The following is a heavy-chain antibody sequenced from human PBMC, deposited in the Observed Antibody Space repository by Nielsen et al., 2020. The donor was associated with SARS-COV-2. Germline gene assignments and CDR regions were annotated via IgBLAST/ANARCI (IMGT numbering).Heavy chain of an antibody. CDR3: AREQYCSGGSCFNDAFDI. CDR1: GFTFSSYS. CDR2: ISSSSSYI. D-gene: IGHD2-15*01. J-gene: IGHJ3*02. Sequence: GGSLRLSCAASGFTFSSYSMNWVRQAPGKGLEWVSSISSSSSYIYYADSVKGRFTISRDNAKNSLYLQMNSLRAEDTAVYYCAREQYCSGGSCFNDAFDIWGQGTMVTVSS. V-gene: IGHV3-21*01.